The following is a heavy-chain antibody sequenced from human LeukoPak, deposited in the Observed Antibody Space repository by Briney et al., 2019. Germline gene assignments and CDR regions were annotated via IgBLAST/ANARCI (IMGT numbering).Heavy chain of an antibody. CDR2: INRSGGST. J-gene: IGHJ4*02. D-gene: IGHD3-10*01. Sequence: ASVKVSCNAPGYTFTTYHMHWVRQAPGQGLEWMGKINRSGGSTVYAQRFQDRVTVTRDTSTSTVYMELTSLTSEDTAVYWCAREGAGTDYYFDSWGQGTLVTVSS. CDR1: GYTFTTYH. V-gene: IGHV1-46*01. CDR3: AREGAGTDYYFDS.